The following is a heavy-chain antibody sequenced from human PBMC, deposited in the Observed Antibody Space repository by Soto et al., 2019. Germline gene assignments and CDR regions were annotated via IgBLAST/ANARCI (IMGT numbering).Heavy chain of an antibody. D-gene: IGHD4-4*01. Sequence: QVQLVQSGAEVKKPGSSVKVSCKASGGTFSSYAISWVRQAPGQGLEWMGGIIPIFGTANYAQKFQGRVTITADEXXSTAYMVLSRLRSEDAAVYYCARGTTVMYWGAFDYWGQGTMGTVSS. CDR2: IIPIFGTA. V-gene: IGHV1-69*12. CDR3: ARGTTVMYWGAFDY. J-gene: IGHJ4*02. CDR1: GGTFSSYA.